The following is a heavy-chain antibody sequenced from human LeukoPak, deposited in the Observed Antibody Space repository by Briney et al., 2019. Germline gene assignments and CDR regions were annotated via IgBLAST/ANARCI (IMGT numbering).Heavy chain of an antibody. V-gene: IGHV3-23*01. D-gene: IGHD6-13*01. CDR1: GFTFSSYA. CDR2: ISDSGST. J-gene: IGHJ3*01. CDR3: AKDWPSEWQQLPDYDAVDV. Sequence: PGRSLRLSCVASGFTFSSYAMTWVRQAPGKGLEWVSTISDSGSTFYADSVKGRFTISRDNSKNTLFLQMNGLRADDTAVYYCAKDWPSEWQQLPDYDAVDVWGQGTMVTVSS.